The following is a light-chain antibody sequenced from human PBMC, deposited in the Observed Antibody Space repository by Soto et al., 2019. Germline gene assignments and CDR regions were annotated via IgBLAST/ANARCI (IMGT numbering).Light chain of an antibody. V-gene: IGKV4-1*01. Sequence: DIVMTQSPDSLAVSLGERATINCKSSQSVLYSSNNKNYVAWYQQKPGQPPKLLIYWASTRESVVPDRFSGSGSGTDFTLTISSLQAENVAVYYCQQYYSSLTFGPGTKVDIK. CDR2: WAS. CDR1: QSVLYSSNNKNY. CDR3: QQYYSSLT. J-gene: IGKJ3*01.